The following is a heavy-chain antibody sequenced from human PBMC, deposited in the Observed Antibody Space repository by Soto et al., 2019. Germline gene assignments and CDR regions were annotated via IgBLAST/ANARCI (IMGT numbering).Heavy chain of an antibody. CDR3: ARHGGYSSSAEYY. CDR2: IYYSGST. Sequence: QLQLQESGPGLVKPSETLSLTCTVSGGSISSSSYYWGWIRQPPGQGLEWIGSIYYSGSTYYNPSRKSRVTIYVDTSKNQFYLKLSSVAAADTAVYYCARHGGYSSSAEYYWGQGTLVTVSS. V-gene: IGHV4-39*01. D-gene: IGHD6-13*01. CDR1: GGSISSSSYY. J-gene: IGHJ4*02.